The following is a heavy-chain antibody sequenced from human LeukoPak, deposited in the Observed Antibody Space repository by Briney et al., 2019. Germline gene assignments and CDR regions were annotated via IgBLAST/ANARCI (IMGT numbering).Heavy chain of an antibody. J-gene: IGHJ6*02. D-gene: IGHD2-2*01. CDR3: ARSPYCSSTSCYLTYYYYGMDV. Sequence: SQTLSLTCTVSGGSISSGGYYWSWIRQHPGKGLEWIGYIYYSGSTYYNPSLKSRVTISVDTSKNQFSLKLSSVTAADTALYYCARSPYCSSTSCYLTYYYYGMDVWGQGTTVTVSS. V-gene: IGHV4-31*03. CDR1: GGSISSGGYY. CDR2: IYYSGST.